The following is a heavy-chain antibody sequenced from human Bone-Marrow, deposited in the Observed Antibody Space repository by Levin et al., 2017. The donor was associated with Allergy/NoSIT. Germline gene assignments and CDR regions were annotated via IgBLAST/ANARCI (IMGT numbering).Heavy chain of an antibody. J-gene: IGHJ3*02. CDR1: GFTFSSYA. CDR2: ISGSGGST. CDR3: AKITGRGIAAAGTTKHAFDI. D-gene: IGHD6-13*01. Sequence: GGSLRLSCAASGFTFSSYAMSWVRQAPGKGLEWVSAISGSGGSTYYADSVKGRFTISRDNSKNTLYLQMNSLRAEDTAVYYCAKITGRGIAAAGTTKHAFDIWGQGTMVTVSS. V-gene: IGHV3-23*01.